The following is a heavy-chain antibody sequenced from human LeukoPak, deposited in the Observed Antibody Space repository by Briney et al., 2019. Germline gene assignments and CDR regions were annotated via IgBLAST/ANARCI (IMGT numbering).Heavy chain of an antibody. CDR2: IHNSGTT. CDR3: ARRYY. V-gene: IGHV4-34*01. Sequence: SATLSLTWAVSGGPFSGYFWSWIRQSSGKGLEWIGEIHNSGTTNYNPSLNSRVTISEDTSKNQFYLNLSSVTAADTAVYYCARRYYWGQGTLVTVSS. J-gene: IGHJ4*02. CDR1: GGPFSGYF.